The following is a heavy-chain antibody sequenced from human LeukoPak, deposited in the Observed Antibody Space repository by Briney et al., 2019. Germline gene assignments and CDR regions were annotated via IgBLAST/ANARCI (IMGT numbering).Heavy chain of an antibody. J-gene: IGHJ4*02. Sequence: PGGSLRLSCAASGFTFSDSGIHWVRQASGRGLEWIGRIRSKTKGYVTAYAASVKGRFTISRDDSQNTANLQMNSLKTEDTAVYFCTRLASDSEATLYLDSWGQGTLVTVSS. CDR2: IRSKTKGYVT. CDR1: GFTFSDSG. D-gene: IGHD5-12*01. V-gene: IGHV3-73*01. CDR3: TRLASDSEATLYLDS.